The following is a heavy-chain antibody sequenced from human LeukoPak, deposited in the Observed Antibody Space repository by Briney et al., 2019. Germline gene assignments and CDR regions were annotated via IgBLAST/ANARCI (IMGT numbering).Heavy chain of an antibody. V-gene: IGHV3-11*06. CDR1: GFTFSDYY. J-gene: IGHJ4*02. CDR3: ERCSSTSCYHFDY. CDR2: ISSSSSYT. Sequence: GGSLRLSCAASGFTFSDYYMSWIRQAPGKGLEWVSYISSSSSYTNYADSVKGRFTISRDNAKNSLYLQMNSLRAEDTAVYYCERCSSTSCYHFDYWGQGILVTVSS. D-gene: IGHD2-2*01.